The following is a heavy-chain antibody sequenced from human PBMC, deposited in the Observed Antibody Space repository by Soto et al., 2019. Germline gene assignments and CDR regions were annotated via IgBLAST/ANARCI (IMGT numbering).Heavy chain of an antibody. CDR2: ISSSGSTI. Sequence: GGSRRLSCAASGFTFSSYEMNWVRQAPGKGLEWVSYISSSGSTIYYADSVKGRFTISRDNAKNSLYLQMNSLRAEDTAVYYCPGGVGATTGIWVSYYGMDVWGQGTTVTVSS. CDR1: GFTFSSYE. J-gene: IGHJ6*02. V-gene: IGHV3-48*03. D-gene: IGHD1-26*01. CDR3: PGGVGATTGIWVSYYGMDV.